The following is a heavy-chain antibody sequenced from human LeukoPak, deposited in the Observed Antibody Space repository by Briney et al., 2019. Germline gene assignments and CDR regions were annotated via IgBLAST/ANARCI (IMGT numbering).Heavy chain of an antibody. V-gene: IGHV3-30*02. CDR3: AKDTSYGGWGDAFDI. Sequence: GGSLRLSCAASGFPFSNSGMHRVRQTPGKGLEWVAFLRFDGSSKFYTDSVKGRFTISRDNSKNTVYLQMIGLRPEDAAAYYCAKDTSYGGWGDAFDIWGQGTMVTVSS. J-gene: IGHJ3*02. D-gene: IGHD3-16*01. CDR1: GFPFSNSG. CDR2: LRFDGSSK.